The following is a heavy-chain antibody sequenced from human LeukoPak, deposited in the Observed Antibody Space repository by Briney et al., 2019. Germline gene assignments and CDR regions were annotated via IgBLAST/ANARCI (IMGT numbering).Heavy chain of an antibody. Sequence: PSETLSLTCTVSGGSISSSSYYWGWIRQPPGKGLEWIGSIYYSGSTYYNPSLKSRVTISVDTSKNQFSLKLSSVTTADTAVYYCARYSSSWYGQHYGMDVWGQGTTVTVSS. J-gene: IGHJ6*02. V-gene: IGHV4-39*01. CDR1: GGSISSSSYY. D-gene: IGHD6-13*01. CDR2: IYYSGST. CDR3: ARYSSSWYGQHYGMDV.